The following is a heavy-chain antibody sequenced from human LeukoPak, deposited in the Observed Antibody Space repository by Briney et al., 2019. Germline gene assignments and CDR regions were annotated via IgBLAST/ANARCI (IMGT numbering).Heavy chain of an antibody. V-gene: IGHV4-39*07. D-gene: IGHD4-11*01. CDR3: ARLGLQRYYYYYMDV. Sequence: PSETLSLTCTVSGGSISSSSYYWGWIRQPPGKGLEWIGSIYYSGSTYYNPSLKSRVTISVDTSKNQFSLKLSSVTAADTAVYYCARLGLQRYYYYYMDVWGKGTTVTVSS. CDR1: GGSISSSSYY. J-gene: IGHJ6*03. CDR2: IYYSGST.